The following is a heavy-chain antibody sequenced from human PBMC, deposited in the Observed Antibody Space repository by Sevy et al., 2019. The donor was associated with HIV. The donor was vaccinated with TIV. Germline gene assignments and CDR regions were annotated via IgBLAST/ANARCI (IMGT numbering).Heavy chain of an antibody. CDR2: MYSGGSP. J-gene: IGHJ5*02. CDR1: GFSISNNY. V-gene: IGHV3-53*01. CDR3: ARGYCGGGSCTAFDP. D-gene: IGHD2-15*01. Sequence: GGSLRLSCAASGFSISNNYTAWVRQAPGKGLEWVSVMYSGGSPYYADSGKGRFALSRDMSKNTVYLQMNSLRAEDMAVYYCARGYCGGGSCTAFDPWGQGTLVTVSS.